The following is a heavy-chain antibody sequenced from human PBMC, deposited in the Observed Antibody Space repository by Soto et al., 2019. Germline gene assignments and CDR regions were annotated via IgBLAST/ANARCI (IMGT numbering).Heavy chain of an antibody. V-gene: IGHV3-74*01. CDR3: ARDQVKGTMTIL. Sequence: EVQLVESGGGLVQPGGSLRLSCTASGFNFSRFWTHWVRQVPGRGLVWVSHINSDGSRTSYADSVKGRFTISRDNAKNTLYLQMNSLRAEDTAVYYCARDQVKGTMTILWGQGTLVTVSS. J-gene: IGHJ4*02. CDR2: INSDGSRT. D-gene: IGHD4-17*01. CDR1: GFNFSRFW.